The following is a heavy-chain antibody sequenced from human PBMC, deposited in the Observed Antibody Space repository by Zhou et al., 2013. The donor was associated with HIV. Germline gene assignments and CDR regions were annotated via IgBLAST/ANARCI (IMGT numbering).Heavy chain of an antibody. D-gene: IGHD3-16*01. Sequence: QVQLVQSGAEVKKPGASVKVSCKASGYSINNFGISWVRQAPGQRLEWMGWISGYNDNTEYRQRFQGRFTMTTDTSTNTAYMELRGLTSDDTAVYYCARTSGEFYFYYMSVWGTGTTVTVSS. CDR1: GYSINNFG. V-gene: IGHV1-18*01. CDR2: ISGYNDNT. CDR3: ARTSGEFYFYYMSV. J-gene: IGHJ6*03.